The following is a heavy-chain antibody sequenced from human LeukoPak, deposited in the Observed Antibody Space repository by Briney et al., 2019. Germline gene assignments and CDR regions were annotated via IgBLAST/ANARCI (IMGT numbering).Heavy chain of an antibody. V-gene: IGHV3-43*02. CDR2: ISGGGGST. CDR1: GFTFDNYA. CDR3: AKDYGGTETTFGPPGEY. J-gene: IGHJ4*02. D-gene: IGHD3-16*01. Sequence: GGSLRLSCAVSGFTFDNYAMHWVRQAPGKGLEWVSLISGGGGSTYYSDSVKGRFTISRDNSRNSLYLQMNSLRTEDTALYYCAKDYGGTETTFGPPGEYWGQGTLVTVSS.